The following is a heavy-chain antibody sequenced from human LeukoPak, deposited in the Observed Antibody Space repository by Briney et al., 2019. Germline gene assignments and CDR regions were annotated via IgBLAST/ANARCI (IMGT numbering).Heavy chain of an antibody. CDR1: GGTFSSYA. Sequence: SVKVSCKASGGTFSSYAISWVRQAPGQGLEWMGRIIPIFGIANYAQKFQGRVTITADKSTSTAYMELSSLRSEDTAVYSCARDSTRYYDFWSDYYYYGMDVWGQGTTVTVSS. CDR2: IIPIFGIA. V-gene: IGHV1-69*04. J-gene: IGHJ6*02. CDR3: ARDSTRYYDFWSDYYYYGMDV. D-gene: IGHD3-3*01.